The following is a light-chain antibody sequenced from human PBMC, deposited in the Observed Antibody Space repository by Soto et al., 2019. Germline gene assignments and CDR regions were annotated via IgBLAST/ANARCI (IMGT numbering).Light chain of an antibody. CDR3: QQYGSSPVT. J-gene: IGKJ5*01. CDR2: VAS. V-gene: IGKV3-20*01. Sequence: EIVLTQSPGTLSLSPGERATLSCRASQSVSSSYLAWYQQKPGQAPRLLLYVASSRATGIPDRFSGSGSGTDFTLTISRLEPEDFAVYYCQQYGSSPVTFGQGTRLEIK. CDR1: QSVSSSY.